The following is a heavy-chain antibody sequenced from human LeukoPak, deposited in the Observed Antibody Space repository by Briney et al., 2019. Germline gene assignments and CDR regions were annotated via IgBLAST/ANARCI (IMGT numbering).Heavy chain of an antibody. Sequence: PGGSLRLSCAASGFSFSSYWMNWVRQAPGKGLEWVANINQDGSEKYYVDSVKGRFTISRDNAKNSLYLQMNSLRAEDTAVYYCARSLGGSYYPDAFDIWGQGTMVTVSS. V-gene: IGHV3-7*02. D-gene: IGHD1-26*01. CDR3: ARSLGGSYYPDAFDI. J-gene: IGHJ3*02. CDR2: INQDGSEK. CDR1: GFSFSSYW.